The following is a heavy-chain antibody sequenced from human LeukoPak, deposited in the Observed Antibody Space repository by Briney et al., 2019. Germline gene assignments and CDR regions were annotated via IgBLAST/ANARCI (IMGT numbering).Heavy chain of an antibody. CDR1: GFTFRDFY. CDR3: ARGKRIFDL. CDR2: MSNNGYSV. Sequence: PGGSLRLSCAGFGFTFRDFYTSWIRQAPGRGPEWVSYMSNNGYSVYYSASVKGRFTMSRDNGNSSLFLQMDSLRVDDTAVYYCARGKRIFDLWGQGVLVAVSS. J-gene: IGHJ4*02. V-gene: IGHV3-11*01. D-gene: IGHD6-25*01.